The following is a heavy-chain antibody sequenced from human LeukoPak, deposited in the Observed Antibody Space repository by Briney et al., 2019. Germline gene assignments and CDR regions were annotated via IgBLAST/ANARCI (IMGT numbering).Heavy chain of an antibody. CDR3: ATPWTCTRPDCPFLH. D-gene: IGHD2-21*02. Sequence: ASVKVSCKASGFTRIGHYLHWVRQAPGQGLQWMGWINRESGDTEYAQNFQGRVIVTWGTSIDTLYMELSSLRSDDTAVYYCATPWTCTRPDCPFLHWGQGTLSPSPQ. V-gene: IGHV1-2*02. CDR1: GFTRIGHY. CDR2: INRESGDT. J-gene: IGHJ4*02.